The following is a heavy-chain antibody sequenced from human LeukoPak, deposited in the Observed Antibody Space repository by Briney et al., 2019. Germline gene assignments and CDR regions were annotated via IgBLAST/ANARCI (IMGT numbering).Heavy chain of an antibody. V-gene: IGHV3-7*01. Sequence: GGSLRLSCATSGFTFTTYWMNWVRQAPGKGLEWVANIKQDGSEKYYVDSVKGRFTISRDNARNSLYLQMNSLRADDTAVYYCARGGGYAWDYWGQGTLVTVSS. CDR1: GFTFTTYW. CDR2: IKQDGSEK. CDR3: ARGGGYAWDY. J-gene: IGHJ4*02. D-gene: IGHD5-12*01.